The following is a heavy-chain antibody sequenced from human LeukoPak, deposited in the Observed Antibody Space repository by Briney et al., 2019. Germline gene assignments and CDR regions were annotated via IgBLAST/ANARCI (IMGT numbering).Heavy chain of an antibody. CDR2: INHSGST. CDR3: ARKRGWGVVPAAFDY. J-gene: IGHJ4*02. Sequence: PSETLSLTCTVSGGSISSGDYYWSWIRQPPGKGLEWIGEINHSGSTNYNPSLKSRVTISVDTSKNQFSLKLSSVTAADTAVYYCARKRGWGVVPAAFDYWGQGTLVTVSS. D-gene: IGHD2-2*01. CDR1: GGSISSGDYY. V-gene: IGHV4-39*07.